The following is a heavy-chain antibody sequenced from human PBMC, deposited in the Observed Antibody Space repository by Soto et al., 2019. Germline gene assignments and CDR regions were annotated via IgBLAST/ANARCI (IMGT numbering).Heavy chain of an antibody. Sequence: VKISCKVSGYTLTELSMHWVRQAPGKGLEWMGGFDPEDGETIYAQKFQGRVTMTEDTSTDTAYMELSSLRSEDTAVYYCATAYCSGGSCYFDAFDIWGQGTMVTVSS. CDR3: ATAYCSGGSCYFDAFDI. J-gene: IGHJ3*02. CDR1: GYTLTELS. CDR2: FDPEDGET. D-gene: IGHD2-15*01. V-gene: IGHV1-24*01.